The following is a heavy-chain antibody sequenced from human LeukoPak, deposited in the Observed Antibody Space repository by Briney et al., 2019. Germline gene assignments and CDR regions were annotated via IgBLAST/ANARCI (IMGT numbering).Heavy chain of an antibody. CDR1: GGSFSGYY. CDR2: INDSGST. V-gene: IGHV4-34*01. CDR3: AGGTVVVAATLKWFDP. J-gene: IGHJ5*02. Sequence: SETLSLTCAVYGGSFSGYYCSWIRQPPGKGLEWIGEINDSGSTNYYPSLKSRITISVETSKNQFALKLSSVTAADTAAYYYAGGTVVVAATLKWFDPWGQGNLVTVSA. D-gene: IGHD2-15*01.